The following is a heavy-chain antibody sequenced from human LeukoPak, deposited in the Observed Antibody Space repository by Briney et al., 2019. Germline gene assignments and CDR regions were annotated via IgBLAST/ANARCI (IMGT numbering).Heavy chain of an antibody. CDR3: ARDRRSYGSGRYWFDP. Sequence: ASVKVSCKASGYTFTSYDINRVRQATGQGLEWMGWMNPNSGNTGYAQKFQGRVTMTRNTSISTAYMELSSLRSEDTAVYYCARDRRSYGSGRYWFDPWGQGTLVTVSS. D-gene: IGHD3-10*01. CDR1: GYTFTSYD. CDR2: MNPNSGNT. V-gene: IGHV1-8*01. J-gene: IGHJ5*02.